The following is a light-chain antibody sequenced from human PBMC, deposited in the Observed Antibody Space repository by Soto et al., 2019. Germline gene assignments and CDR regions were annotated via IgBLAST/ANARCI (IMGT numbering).Light chain of an antibody. J-gene: IGKJ5*01. CDR3: QHYAGGSRIT. Sequence: EIVLTQSPGTLSLSPGERATLSCRASQSVSSSYLAWYQQKPGQAPRLLIYGASSRATGIPDRFSGSGFGTDFTLTISRLEPEDLALYYCQHYAGGSRITVGQGTRLEI. CDR1: QSVSSSY. V-gene: IGKV3-20*01. CDR2: GAS.